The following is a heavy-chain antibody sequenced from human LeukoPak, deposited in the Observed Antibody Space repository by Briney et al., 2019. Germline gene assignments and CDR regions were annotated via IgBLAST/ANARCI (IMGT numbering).Heavy chain of an antibody. Sequence: QAGGSLRLSCQASGFSFNDYIMSWVRQAPGKGLEWIAFIRSSHHGATREYAASVKGRFIISRDDSKNIAYLQMDSLKTEDTGVYFYTRDRGGRWFGELLGFDNWGQGTLLTVSS. V-gene: IGHV3-49*04. J-gene: IGHJ4*02. CDR3: TRDRGGRWFGELLGFDN. CDR1: GFSFNDYI. D-gene: IGHD3-10*01. CDR2: IRSSHHGATR.